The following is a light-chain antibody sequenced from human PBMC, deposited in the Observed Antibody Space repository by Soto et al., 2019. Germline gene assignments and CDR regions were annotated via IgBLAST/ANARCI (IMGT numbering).Light chain of an antibody. CDR2: PVS. V-gene: IGKV1-39*01. CDR3: QQSSSTPACT. CDR1: QNISIY. Sequence: DIQMTQAPSSLSASVGDRVTITCRASQNISIYLNCYQQNPGKAPKLLIYPVSNLQSVVPSRFGADESGTEFTLPSFSLQPEDCATYCYQQSSSTPACTFGLWIKVDI. J-gene: IGKJ3*01.